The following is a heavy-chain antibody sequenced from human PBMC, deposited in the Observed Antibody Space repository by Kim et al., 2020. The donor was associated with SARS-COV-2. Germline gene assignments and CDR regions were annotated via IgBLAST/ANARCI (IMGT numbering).Heavy chain of an antibody. CDR3: ARHNRQQLVFDY. D-gene: IGHD6-6*01. Sequence: NYSPSFQGHVTISADKSISTAYLQWSSLKASDTAMYYCARHNRQQLVFDYWGQGTLVTVSS. J-gene: IGHJ4*02. V-gene: IGHV5-10-1*01.